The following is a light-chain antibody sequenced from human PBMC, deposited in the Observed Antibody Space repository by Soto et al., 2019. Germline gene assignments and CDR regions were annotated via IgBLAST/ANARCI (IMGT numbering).Light chain of an antibody. CDR2: AAS. J-gene: IGKJ1*01. CDR1: QSISSY. Sequence: DIQMTQSPSSLSASVGDRVTITCRASQSISSYLNWYQQKPGKAPKLLIYAASSLQSGVPSRFSGSGSGTDFTLTISSLRPEDSATYYCQQIYSTPWTFGQGTKVEIK. V-gene: IGKV1-39*01. CDR3: QQIYSTPWT.